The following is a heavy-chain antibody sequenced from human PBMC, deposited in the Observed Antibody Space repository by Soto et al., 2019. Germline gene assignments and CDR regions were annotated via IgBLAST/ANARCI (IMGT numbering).Heavy chain of an antibody. Sequence: ASVKVSCKASGYTFTSYGISWVRQAPGQGLEWMGWISAYNGNTNYAQKLQGRVTMTTDTSTSTAYLELRSLRSDDTAVYYCARAGADYIWGSYRSPNWFDPWGQGTLVTVSS. V-gene: IGHV1-18*01. CDR2: ISAYNGNT. D-gene: IGHD3-16*02. CDR3: ARAGADYIWGSYRSPNWFDP. CDR1: GYTFTSYG. J-gene: IGHJ5*02.